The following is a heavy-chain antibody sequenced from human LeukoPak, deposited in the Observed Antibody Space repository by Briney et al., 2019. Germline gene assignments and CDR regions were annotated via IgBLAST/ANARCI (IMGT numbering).Heavy chain of an antibody. CDR3: ARAGPSPPYDILTHGVDP. D-gene: IGHD3-9*01. CDR2: IYYSGST. V-gene: IGHV4-31*03. Sequence: TSETLSLTCTVSGGSISSGGYYWSWIRQHPGKGLGWIGYIYYSGSTYYNPSLKSRVTISVDTSKNQFSLKLSSVTAADTAVYYCARAGPSPPYDILTHGVDPWGQGTLVTVSS. J-gene: IGHJ5*02. CDR1: GGSISSGGYY.